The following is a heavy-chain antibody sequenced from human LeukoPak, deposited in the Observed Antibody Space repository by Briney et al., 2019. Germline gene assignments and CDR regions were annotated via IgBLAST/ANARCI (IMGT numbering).Heavy chain of an antibody. CDR3: VRGDSRDY. V-gene: IGHV3-21*01. Sequence: GGSLRLSCAASGFTFSTYTMNWVRQAPGKGLEWVSSIDNSGRTMYCADSVKGRFTISRGNAKNSLYLQMNSLRAEDTAVYYCVRGDSRDYWGQGTLVTVSS. D-gene: IGHD3-22*01. CDR2: IDNSGRTM. J-gene: IGHJ4*02. CDR1: GFTFSTYT.